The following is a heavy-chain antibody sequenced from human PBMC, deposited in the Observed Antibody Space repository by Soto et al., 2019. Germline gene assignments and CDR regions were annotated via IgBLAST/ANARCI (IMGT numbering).Heavy chain of an antibody. J-gene: IGHJ4*02. Sequence: PGGSLRLSCAASGFTFSSYAMSWVRQAPGKGLEWVSAISGSGGSTYYADSVKGRFTISRDNSKNTLYLQMNSLRAEDTAVYYCAKVPLFTITFGGVTVAHYFDYWGQGTLVTVSS. CDR1: GFTFSSYA. CDR2: ISGSGGST. D-gene: IGHD3-16*02. CDR3: AKVPLFTITFGGVTVAHYFDY. V-gene: IGHV3-23*01.